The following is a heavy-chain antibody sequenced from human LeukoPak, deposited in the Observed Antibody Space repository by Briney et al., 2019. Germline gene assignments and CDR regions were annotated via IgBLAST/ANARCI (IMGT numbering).Heavy chain of an antibody. CDR1: GGSFSGYY. J-gene: IGHJ5*02. CDR3: ARGLNYYGSGSYCSDWFDP. CDR2: INHSGST. V-gene: IGHV4-34*01. Sequence: SETLSLTCAVYGGSFSGYYWSWIRQPPGKGLEWIGEINHSGSTNYNPSLKSRVTISVDTSKNQFSLKLSSVTAADTAVYYCARGLNYYGSGSYCSDWFDPWGQGTLVTVSS. D-gene: IGHD3-10*01.